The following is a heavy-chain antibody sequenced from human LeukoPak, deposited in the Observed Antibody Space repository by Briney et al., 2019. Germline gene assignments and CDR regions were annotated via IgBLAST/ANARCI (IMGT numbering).Heavy chain of an antibody. CDR2: ISGRGVTT. V-gene: IGHV3-23*01. CDR3: AKDQSDAGISHILDP. J-gene: IGHJ5*02. Sequence: GGSLRLSCAASVFMFRNYGMSGVRQAPGRGLDCVSTISGRGVTTYCADSVKGRFAISRDNSKNTLYLQMNSLRAEDTAVYYCAKDQSDAGISHILDPWGQGNLVTVPS. CDR1: VFMFRNYG.